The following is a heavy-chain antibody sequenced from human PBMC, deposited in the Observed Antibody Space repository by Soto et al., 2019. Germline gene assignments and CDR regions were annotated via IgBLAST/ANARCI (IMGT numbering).Heavy chain of an antibody. V-gene: IGHV3-48*01. CDR2: ISSSSSTI. CDR1: GFTFSSYS. Sequence: EVQLVESGGGLVQPGGSLRLSCAASGFTFSSYSMNWVRQAPGKGLEWVSYISSSSSTIYYADSVKGRFNISRDNAKNSLYLQMNSLRAEYTAVYYCARHPERIAQIGWFDPWGQGTLVTVSS. CDR3: ARHPERIAQIGWFDP. D-gene: IGHD6-13*01. J-gene: IGHJ5*02.